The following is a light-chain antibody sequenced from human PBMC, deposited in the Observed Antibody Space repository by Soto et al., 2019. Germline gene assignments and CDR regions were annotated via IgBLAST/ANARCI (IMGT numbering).Light chain of an antibody. CDR2: AAF. CDR3: QQLDSYPLT. Sequence: DIQLTQSPSFLSACIGDRVSITCRASQDISSYLGWYQERPGKAPKLLISAAFTLHNGVPSRFSGSGSGTEFTLTISSLQPEDFATYYCQQLDSYPLTFGGGTRVDIK. J-gene: IGKJ4*01. V-gene: IGKV1-9*01. CDR1: QDISSY.